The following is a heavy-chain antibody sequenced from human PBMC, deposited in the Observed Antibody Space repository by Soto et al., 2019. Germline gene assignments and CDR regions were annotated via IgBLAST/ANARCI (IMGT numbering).Heavy chain of an antibody. D-gene: IGHD3-10*01. J-gene: IGHJ3*02. CDR1: GGSISSYY. CDR2: IYYSGST. CDR3: ARVWGGAFDI. Sequence: QVQLQESGPGLVKPSETLSLTCTVSGGSISSYYWSWIRQPPGKGLEWIGYIYYSGSTNYNPSLKGRVTISVDTSKNQFSLRLSSVPAADTAVYSCARVWGGAFDIWGQGTMVTVSS. V-gene: IGHV4-59*01.